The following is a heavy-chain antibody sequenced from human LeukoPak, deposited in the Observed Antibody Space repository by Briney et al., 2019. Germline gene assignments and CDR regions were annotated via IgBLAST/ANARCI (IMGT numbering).Heavy chain of an antibody. CDR3: ASFSCSSTSCYSPYYYYGMDV. Sequence: ASVKVSCKASGYTFTSYGISWVRQAPGQGLEWMGWISAYNGNTNYAQKLQGRVTMTTDTSTSTAYMELRSLRSDDTAVYYCASFSCSSTSCYSPYYYYGMDVWGQGTMVTVSS. CDR1: GYTFTSYG. V-gene: IGHV1-18*01. J-gene: IGHJ6*02. CDR2: ISAYNGNT. D-gene: IGHD2-2*02.